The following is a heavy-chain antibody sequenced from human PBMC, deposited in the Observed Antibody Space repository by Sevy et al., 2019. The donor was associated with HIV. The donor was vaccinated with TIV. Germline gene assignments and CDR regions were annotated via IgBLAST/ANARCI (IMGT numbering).Heavy chain of an antibody. J-gene: IGHJ4*01. CDR1: GVSFSDYY. V-gene: IGHV4-34*01. Sequence: SETLSLTCAVSGVSFSDYYWAWIRQAPGKGLEWIGEVSQSGSANYNPSLRSRVIMSLDTSKNHGSLKLTSVTAADTVMYYCARGPLFSPEYCSGGTCPTIDFWSQGTLVTVSS. D-gene: IGHD2-15*01. CDR3: ARGPLFSPEYCSGGTCPTIDF. CDR2: VSQSGSA.